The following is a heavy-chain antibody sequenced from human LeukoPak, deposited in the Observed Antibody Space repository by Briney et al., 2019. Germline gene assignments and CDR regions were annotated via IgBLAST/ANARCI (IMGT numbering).Heavy chain of an antibody. Sequence: ASVKVSCKASGYTFTGYYMHWVRQAPGQGLEWMGRINPNSGSTNYAQKFQGRVTMTRDTSISTAYMELSRLRSDDTAVYYCATSEAIVVVTAILNYWGQGTLVTVSS. CDR2: INPNSGST. J-gene: IGHJ4*02. D-gene: IGHD2-21*02. CDR1: GYTFTGYY. V-gene: IGHV1-2*06. CDR3: ATSEAIVVVTAILNY.